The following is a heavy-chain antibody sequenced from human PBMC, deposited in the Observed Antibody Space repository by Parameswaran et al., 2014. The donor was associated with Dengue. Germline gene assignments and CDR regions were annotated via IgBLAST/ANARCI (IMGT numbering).Heavy chain of an antibody. V-gene: IGHV4-34*01. Sequence: KGLEWIGEINHDGTTNSIPSLRSRVTISADTSKNQFSLNLTSVTAADTAVYYCAREKGYRFTRPDTRIAVRPQLYHYYMDVWGKGTTVTVSS. CDR2: INHDGTT. J-gene: IGHJ6*03. D-gene: IGHD6-6*01. CDR3: AREKGYRFTRPDTRIAVRPQLYHYYMDV.